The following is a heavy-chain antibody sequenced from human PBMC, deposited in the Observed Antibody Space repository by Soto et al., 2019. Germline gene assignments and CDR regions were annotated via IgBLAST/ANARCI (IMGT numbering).Heavy chain of an antibody. J-gene: IGHJ6*02. Sequence: SETLSLTCTVSGGSISSYCLSGIRQPTGKGLEWIVYLYTSGSTNYNPSLRSRVTMSVDTSKNQFSLKLSSVTAADTAAYYCARDHGGMVRGVSVMGYYYYGMDVWGQGTTVTVSS. CDR1: GGSISSYC. CDR2: LYTSGST. V-gene: IGHV4-4*07. CDR3: ARDHGGMVRGVSVMGYYYYGMDV. D-gene: IGHD3-10*01.